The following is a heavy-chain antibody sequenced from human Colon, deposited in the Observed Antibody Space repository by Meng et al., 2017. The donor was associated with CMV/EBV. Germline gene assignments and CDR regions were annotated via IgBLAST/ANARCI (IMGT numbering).Heavy chain of an antibody. CDR1: GVSITSNSYY. V-gene: IGHV4-39*01. J-gene: IGHJ5*02. D-gene: IGHD3-16*01. Sequence: SETLSLTCSVSGVSITSNSYYWVWIRQPPGKGLEWIGSLFYSGNTYYNPSLQSRFLISRDTYKNQFSLKVTSVTAADTAVYYCATNYLFGGKSRFDPWGQGTLVTVSS. CDR3: ATNYLFGGKSRFDP. CDR2: LFYSGNT.